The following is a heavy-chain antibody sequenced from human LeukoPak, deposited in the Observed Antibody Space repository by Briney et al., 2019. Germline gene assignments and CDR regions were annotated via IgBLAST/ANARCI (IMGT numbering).Heavy chain of an antibody. D-gene: IGHD6-19*01. CDR3: VRDIGWYRFDY. V-gene: IGHV3-7*03. Sequence: GGSLRLSCAASGFSFGSFCMTWVRQAPGKGLEWVAHIKPDGSETKYVDSVKGRFTISRDNAKNSLFLLMNSLGVEDTAVYYCVRDIGWYRFDYWGRGTLVTVSS. CDR2: IKPDGSET. CDR1: GFSFGSFC. J-gene: IGHJ4*02.